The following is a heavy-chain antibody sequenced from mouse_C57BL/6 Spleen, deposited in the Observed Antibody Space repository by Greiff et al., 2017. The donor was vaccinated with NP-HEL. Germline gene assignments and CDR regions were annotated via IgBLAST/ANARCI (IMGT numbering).Heavy chain of an antibody. CDR2: INPNNGGT. D-gene: IGHD1-1*01. CDR3: ARRPAGSSYSAWFAY. Sequence: EVQLQQSGPELVKPGASVKMSCKASGYTFTDYNMHWVKQSHGKSLEWIGYINPNNGGTNYNQKFKGKATLTVDTSSSTAYMQLSSLTSEDSAVYYCARRPAGSSYSAWFAYWGQGTLVTVSA. J-gene: IGHJ3*01. V-gene: IGHV1-22*01. CDR1: GYTFTDYN.